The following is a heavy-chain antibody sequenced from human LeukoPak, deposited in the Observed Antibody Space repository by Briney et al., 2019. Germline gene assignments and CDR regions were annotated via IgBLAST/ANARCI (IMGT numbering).Heavy chain of an antibody. CDR3: ARGAAGYSYG. D-gene: IGHD5-18*01. Sequence: SETLSLTCAVYGGSFSGYYWSWIRQPPGKGLEWIGEINHSGGTNYNPSLKSRVTISVDTSKNQFSLKLSSVTAADTAVYYCARGAAGYSYGWGQGTLVTVSS. CDR2: INHSGGT. V-gene: IGHV4-34*01. CDR1: GGSFSGYY. J-gene: IGHJ4*02.